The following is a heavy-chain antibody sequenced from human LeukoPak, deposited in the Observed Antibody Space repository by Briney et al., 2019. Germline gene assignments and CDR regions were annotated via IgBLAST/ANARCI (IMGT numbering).Heavy chain of an antibody. CDR3: ARGQMTTVSPLPYYYYGMNV. D-gene: IGHD4-17*01. V-gene: IGHV4-34*01. CDR2: ISHSGST. Sequence: SETLSLTCAVYGGSFSGYYWSWIRQPPGKGLEWIGEISHSGSTKYNPSLKSRVTISVDTSKNQFSLKLRSVTAADAAVYYCARGQMTTVSPLPYYYYGMNVWGQGTTVTVSS. J-gene: IGHJ6*02. CDR1: GGSFSGYY.